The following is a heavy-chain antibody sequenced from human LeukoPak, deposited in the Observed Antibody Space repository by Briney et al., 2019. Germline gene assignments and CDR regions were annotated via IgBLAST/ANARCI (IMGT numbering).Heavy chain of an antibody. V-gene: IGHV4-59*08. J-gene: IGHJ6*02. CDR1: GGSISSYY. Sequence: SETLSLTCTVSGGSISSYYWSWIRQPPGKGLEWIGYIYYSGSTNYNPSLKSRVTISVDTSKNQFSLKLSSVTAADTAVYYCARQSVSYYGMDVWDQGTTVTVSS. CDR3: ARQSVSYYGMDV. CDR2: IYYSGST.